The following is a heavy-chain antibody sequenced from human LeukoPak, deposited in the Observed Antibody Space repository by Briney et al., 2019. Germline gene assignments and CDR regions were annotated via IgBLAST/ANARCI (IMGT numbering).Heavy chain of an antibody. D-gene: IGHD5-18*01. CDR2: INPNSGGT. Sequence: GASVKVSCKASGYTFTAYYMHWVRQAPGQGLEWMAWINPNSGGTNYAQKFQGRVTMTRDTSINTAYMELSRLRSDDTAVYYCARDRDSSYGYEFDYWGQGTLVTVSS. V-gene: IGHV1-2*02. J-gene: IGHJ4*02. CDR1: GYTFTAYY. CDR3: ARDRDSSYGYEFDY.